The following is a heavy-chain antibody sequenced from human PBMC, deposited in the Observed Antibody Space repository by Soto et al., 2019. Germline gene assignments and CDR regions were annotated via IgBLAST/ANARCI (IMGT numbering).Heavy chain of an antibody. D-gene: IGHD6-13*01. CDR1: GFTFSSYA. CDR2: ISSSGGST. V-gene: IGHV3-23*01. J-gene: IGHJ1*01. CDR3: AKAKDSSSWYPVYFQH. Sequence: SLRLSCAASGFTFSSYAMSWARQAPGKGLEWVSAISSSGGSTYYADPVKGRFTISRDNSKNTLYLQMNSLRAEDTAVYYCAKAKDSSSWYPVYFQHWGQGTLVTVSS.